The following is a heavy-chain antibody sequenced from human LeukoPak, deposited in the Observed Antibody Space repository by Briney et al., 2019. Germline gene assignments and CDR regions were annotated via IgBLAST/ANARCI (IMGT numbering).Heavy chain of an antibody. V-gene: IGHV3-23*01. Sequence: GGSLRLSCAVSGFTFGSYAMGWVREAPGKGLEWVSAISGSGTGTYYADSVKGRFTISRDNSKNTLHLHMNSLRAEDTAVYYCAKVATWTYFDYWGQGTLVTVSS. CDR3: AKVATWTYFDY. J-gene: IGHJ4*02. CDR1: GFTFGSYA. CDR2: ISGSGTGT. D-gene: IGHD3/OR15-3a*01.